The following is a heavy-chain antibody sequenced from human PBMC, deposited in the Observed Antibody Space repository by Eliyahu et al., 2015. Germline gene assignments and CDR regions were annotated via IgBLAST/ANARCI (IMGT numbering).Heavy chain of an antibody. J-gene: IGHJ3*02. D-gene: IGHD6-13*01. Sequence: QVQLQESGPGLVKPSETLSLTCTVSGGSISSYYWSWMRQPPGKGLEWIGYIYYSGSTNYNPSLKSRVTISVDTSKNQISLKLSSMTAADTAVYYCARHSSQKAFDIWGQGTMVTVSS. CDR3: ARHSSQKAFDI. V-gene: IGHV4-59*08. CDR2: IYYSGST. CDR1: GGSISSYY.